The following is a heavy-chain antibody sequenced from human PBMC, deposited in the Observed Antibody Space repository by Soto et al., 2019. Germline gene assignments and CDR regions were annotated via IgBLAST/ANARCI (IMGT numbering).Heavy chain of an antibody. Sequence: GGSLRLSCAASGFTFSSYWMHWVRQAPGKGLVWVSRINSDESSTSYADSVKGRFTISRDNAKNTLYLQMNSLRAEDTAVYYCARVVWSDRRLNGPFDYWGEGTLVTXSS. CDR3: ARVVWSDRRLNGPFDY. CDR1: GFTFSSYW. V-gene: IGHV3-74*01. J-gene: IGHJ4*02. CDR2: INSDESST. D-gene: IGHD2-8*01.